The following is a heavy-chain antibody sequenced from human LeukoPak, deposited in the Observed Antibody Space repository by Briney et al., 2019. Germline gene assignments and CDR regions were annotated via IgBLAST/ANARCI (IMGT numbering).Heavy chain of an antibody. CDR1: GYTFTSYY. V-gene: IGHV1-46*01. CDR3: ARDNSVGDNAWWFDP. Sequence: AASVKVSCKASGYTFTSYYMHWVRQTPGQGLERMGLINPTGGSTGYAQKFQGRVTMTRDMSTSTDYMELSSLRSEDTAIYYCARDNSVGDNAWWFDPWGQGTLVTVSS. J-gene: IGHJ5*02. CDR2: INPTGGST. D-gene: IGHD1-26*01.